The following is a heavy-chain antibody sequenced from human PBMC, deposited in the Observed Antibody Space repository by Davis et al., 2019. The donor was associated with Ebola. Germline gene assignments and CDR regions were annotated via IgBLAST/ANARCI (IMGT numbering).Heavy chain of an antibody. CDR1: GFTFDDYA. D-gene: IGHD6-13*01. CDR3: AKERGAAAGPFDY. CDR2: ISWNSGSI. V-gene: IGHV3-9*01. J-gene: IGHJ4*02. Sequence: GGSLRLSCAASGFTFDDYAMHWVRQAPGKGLEWVSGISWNSGSIGYADSVKGRFTISRDNAKNSLYLQMNSLRAEDTALYYCAKERGAAAGPFDYWGQGTLVTVSS.